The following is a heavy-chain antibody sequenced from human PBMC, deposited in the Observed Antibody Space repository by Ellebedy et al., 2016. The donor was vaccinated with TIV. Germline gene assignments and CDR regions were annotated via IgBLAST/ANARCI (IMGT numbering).Heavy chain of an antibody. V-gene: IGHV4-34*01. D-gene: IGHD3-10*01. J-gene: IGHJ4*02. CDR1: GGSFSGYY. CDR3: ARGKLLWFGELWD. Sequence: GSLRLXCAVYGGSFSGYYWSWIRQPPGKGLEWIGEINHSGSTNYNPPLKSRVTISVDTSKNQFSLKLSSVTAADTAVYYCARGKLLWFGELWDWGQGTLVTVSS. CDR2: INHSGST.